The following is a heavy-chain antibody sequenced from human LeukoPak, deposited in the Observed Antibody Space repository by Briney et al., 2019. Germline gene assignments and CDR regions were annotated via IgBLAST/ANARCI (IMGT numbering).Heavy chain of an antibody. V-gene: IGHV1-18*01. CDR3: ARAQYSGYDYYYYYYMDV. J-gene: IGHJ6*03. D-gene: IGHD5-12*01. CDR2: FTTYNGNT. Sequence: ASVKVSCKTSGYTFTDFGINWVRQAPGQGLEWMGRFTTYNGNTNYAQKLQRRVTMTTDTSTSTAYMELRSLRSDDTAVYYCARAQYSGYDYYYYYYMDVWSKGSTVTVSS. CDR1: GYTFTDFG.